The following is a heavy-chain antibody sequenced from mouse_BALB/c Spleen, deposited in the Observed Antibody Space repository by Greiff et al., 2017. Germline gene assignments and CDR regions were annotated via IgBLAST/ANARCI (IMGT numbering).Heavy chain of an antibody. Sequence: EVKVVESGGGLVKPGGSLKLSCAASGFTFSDYYMYWVRQTPEKRLEWVATISDGGSYTYYPDSVKGRFTISRDNAKNNLYLQMSSLKSEDTAMYYCARGYYGNWFAYWGQGTLVTVSA. J-gene: IGHJ3*01. CDR1: GFTFSDYY. V-gene: IGHV5-4*02. CDR2: ISDGGSYT. CDR3: ARGYYGNWFAY. D-gene: IGHD2-1*01.